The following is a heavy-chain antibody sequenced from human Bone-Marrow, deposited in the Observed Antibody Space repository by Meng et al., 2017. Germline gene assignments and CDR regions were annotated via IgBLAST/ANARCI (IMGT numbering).Heavy chain of an antibody. CDR2: IWYDGSNK. Sequence: GESLKISCAASGFTFSSYGMHWVRQAPGKGLEWVAVIWYDGSNKYYADSVKGRFTISRDNSKNTLYLQMNSLRAEDTALYYCAKGRGYSAYYFDYWGQGTLVTVSS. CDR3: AKGRGYSAYYFDY. CDR1: GFTFSSYG. V-gene: IGHV3-30*02. J-gene: IGHJ4*02. D-gene: IGHD5-18*01.